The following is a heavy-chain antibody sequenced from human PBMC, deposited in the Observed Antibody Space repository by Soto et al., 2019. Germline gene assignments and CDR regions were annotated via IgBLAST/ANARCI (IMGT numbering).Heavy chain of an antibody. D-gene: IGHD5-12*01. CDR2: ISGSGHAT. CDR3: ARGRYFDASGGCAND. J-gene: IGHJ4*02. CDR1: GFMFDNYA. Sequence: EMRLLESGGGSVSPGASARLSCLTSGFMFDNYAMSWVRQSPARGLEWVAAISGSGHATYYTQSVRGRFTISRDKSKKAVFLQMNNLRTEDTAIYYCARGRYFDASGGCANDWGLGTLVTVSP. V-gene: IGHV3-23*01.